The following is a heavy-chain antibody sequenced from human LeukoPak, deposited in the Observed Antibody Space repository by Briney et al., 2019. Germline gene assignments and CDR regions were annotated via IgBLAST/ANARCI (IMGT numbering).Heavy chain of an antibody. CDR3: AKGVYGDSNEILAFDI. CDR1: GFTFSSYA. Sequence: PGGSLRLSCAASGFTFSSYAMSWVRQAPGKGLEWVSAISGSGGSTYYADSVKGRFTNSRDNSKNTLYLQMNSLRAEDTAVYYCAKGVYGDSNEILAFDIWGQGTMVTVSS. V-gene: IGHV3-23*01. CDR2: ISGSGGST. J-gene: IGHJ3*02. D-gene: IGHD4-17*01.